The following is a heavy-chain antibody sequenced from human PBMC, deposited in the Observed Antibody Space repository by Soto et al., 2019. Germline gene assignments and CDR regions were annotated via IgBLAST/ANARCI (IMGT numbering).Heavy chain of an antibody. V-gene: IGHV4-31*03. D-gene: IGHD4-17*01. CDR3: AEVQSYDYGANTGWLDP. J-gene: IGHJ5*02. Sequence: QVQLQESGPGLVNPSQTLSLTCTVSGGSISSGGYYWSWIRQHPGKGLEWIGYTFYSGATYYNPSLKRRTIILVDTSKNQFSLTLTSLTTADTAGYYCAEVQSYDYGANTGWLDPWGQGTLVTVSS. CDR2: TFYSGAT. CDR1: GGSISSGGYY.